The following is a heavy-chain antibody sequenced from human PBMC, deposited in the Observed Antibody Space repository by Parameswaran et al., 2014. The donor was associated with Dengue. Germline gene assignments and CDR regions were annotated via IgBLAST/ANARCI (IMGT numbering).Heavy chain of an antibody. D-gene: IGHD3-22*01. CDR3: ARDPITMIVVVPQGAFDI. J-gene: IGHJ3*02. Sequence: WVRQAPGQGLEWMGWINPNSGGTNYAQKFQGRVTMTRDTSISTAYMELSRLRSDDTAVYYCARDPITMIVVVPQGAFDIWGQGTMVTVSS. V-gene: IGHV1-2*02. CDR2: INPNSGGT.